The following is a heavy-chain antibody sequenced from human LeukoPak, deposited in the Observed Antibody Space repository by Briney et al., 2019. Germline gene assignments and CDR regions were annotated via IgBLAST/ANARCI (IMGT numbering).Heavy chain of an antibody. Sequence: SETLSLTCTVSGGSISNSGYYWGWIRQPPGKGLEWIGNIYYSGSTYYNPSLKSRVTISVDTSKNQFSLKLSSVTAADTAVYYCARAGNSGWYYFDYWGQGTLVTVSS. V-gene: IGHV4-39*01. CDR1: GGSISNSGYY. J-gene: IGHJ4*02. CDR2: IYYSGST. D-gene: IGHD6-19*01. CDR3: ARAGNSGWYYFDY.